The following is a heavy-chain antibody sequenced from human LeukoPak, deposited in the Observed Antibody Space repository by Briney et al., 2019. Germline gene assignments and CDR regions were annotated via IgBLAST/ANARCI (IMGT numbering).Heavy chain of an antibody. V-gene: IGHV3-30*18. Sequence: GGSLRLSCAASGFTFSSYDMHRVRQAPGKGLEWVAVISYDGSNKYYADSVKGRFTISRDNSKNTLYLQMNSLRAEDTAVYYCAKEGYDSSGYYYPWGQGTLVTVSS. CDR1: GFTFSSYD. CDR3: AKEGYDSSGYYYP. J-gene: IGHJ5*02. D-gene: IGHD3-22*01. CDR2: ISYDGSNK.